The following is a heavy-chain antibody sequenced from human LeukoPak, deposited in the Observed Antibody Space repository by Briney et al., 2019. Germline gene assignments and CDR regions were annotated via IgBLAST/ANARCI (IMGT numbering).Heavy chain of an antibody. CDR1: GFTFSIYS. J-gene: IGHJ4*02. CDR3: ASGSYYDSEGDY. V-gene: IGHV3-21*01. CDR2: ISSSSSYI. D-gene: IGHD1-26*01. Sequence: GGSLRLSCAASGFTFSIYSMNWVRQAPGKGLEWVSSISSSSSYIYYADSVKGRFTISRDNAKNSLYLQMNSLRAEDTAVYYCASGSYYDSEGDYWGQGTLVTVSS.